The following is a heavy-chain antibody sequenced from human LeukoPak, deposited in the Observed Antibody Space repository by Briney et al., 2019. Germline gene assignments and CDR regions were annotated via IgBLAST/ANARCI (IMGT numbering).Heavy chain of an antibody. J-gene: IGHJ5*02. CDR3: ARVTGEDIVVVPAAVRFDP. CDR1: VGSFSGYY. D-gene: IGHD2-2*01. Sequence: PSETLSLTCAVYVGSFSGYYWSWIRQPPGKGLEWIGEINHSGSTNYNPSLKSRVTISVDTSKNQFSLKLSSVTAADAAVYYCARVTGEDIVVVPAAVRFDPWGQGTLVTVSS. V-gene: IGHV4-34*01. CDR2: INHSGST.